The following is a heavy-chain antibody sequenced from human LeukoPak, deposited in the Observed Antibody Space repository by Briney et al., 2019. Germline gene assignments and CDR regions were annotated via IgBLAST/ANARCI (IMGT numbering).Heavy chain of an antibody. CDR3: ARGYIDPPQIAVAGTGSGLSSDY. V-gene: IGHV4-34*01. D-gene: IGHD6-19*01. Sequence: PSETLSLTCAVYGGSFSGYYWSWIRQPPGKGLEWIGEINHSGSTNYNPSLKSRVTISVDTSKNQFSLKLSSVTAADTAVYYCARGYIDPPQIAVAGTGSGLSSDYWGQGTLVTVSS. CDR1: GGSFSGYY. CDR2: INHSGST. J-gene: IGHJ4*02.